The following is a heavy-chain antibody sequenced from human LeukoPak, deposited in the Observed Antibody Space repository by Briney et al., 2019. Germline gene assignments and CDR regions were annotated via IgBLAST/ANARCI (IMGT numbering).Heavy chain of an antibody. V-gene: IGHV4-61*02. CDR3: AREKRWLQGVDY. D-gene: IGHD5-24*01. CDR2: IYTSGST. Sequence: SETLSLTCSVSGGSISSSNYYWSWIRQPAGKGLEWIGRIYTSGSTNYNPSLKSRVTISVDTSKNQFSLKLSSVTAADTAVYYCAREKRWLQGVDYWGQGTLVTVSS. J-gene: IGHJ4*02. CDR1: GGSISSSNYY.